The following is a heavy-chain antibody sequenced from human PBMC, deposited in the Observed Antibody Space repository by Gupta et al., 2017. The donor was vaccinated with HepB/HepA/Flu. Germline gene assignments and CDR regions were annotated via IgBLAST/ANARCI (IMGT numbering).Heavy chain of an antibody. J-gene: IGHJ4*02. CDR2: INQSGST. D-gene: IGHD2-15*01. Sequence: QVQLQQWGPGLLKPSETLSLPCAVYGGSFMGYYWSWISQPPGTGLGWIGEINQSGSTNYNPSLKSRVTISVDTSKNQFSLKLSSVTAADTAVYYCATGSGLDYWGQGTLVTVSS. CDR3: ATGSGLDY. CDR1: GGSFMGYY. V-gene: IGHV4-34*01.